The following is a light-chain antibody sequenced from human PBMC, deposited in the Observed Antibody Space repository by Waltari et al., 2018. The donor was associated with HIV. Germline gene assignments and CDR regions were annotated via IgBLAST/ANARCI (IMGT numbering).Light chain of an antibody. CDR1: AIDFGPFNS. CDR3: KSKTSSSTPCV. V-gene: IGLV2-14*03. J-gene: IGLJ1*01. CDR2: DVS. Sequence: QPALTQPASGSGSPGPPITIPCPGPAIDFGPFNSASCYQQHPGNAPKLIIYDVSNRPSGVSGRFSGSKSGNTASLTISGLQDEDEADYFCKSKTSSSTPCVFGTGTKVAVL.